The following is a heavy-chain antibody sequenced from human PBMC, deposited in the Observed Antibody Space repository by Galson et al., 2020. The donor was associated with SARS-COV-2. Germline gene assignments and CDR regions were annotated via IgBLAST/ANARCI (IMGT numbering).Heavy chain of an antibody. CDR1: GFTFSAYA. CDR3: ARDVMNRAWDEYFYMDA. D-gene: IGHD3-9*01. CDR2: ISYDGSDD. Sequence: QLGESLKIYCAASGFTFSAYAMHWVRQAPGKGLEWMAVISYDGSDDFSAGSVRGRFIISRDNSKNTMDLQINSLRPEDTAVYYCARDVMNRAWDEYFYMDAWGKGTTVIVSS. V-gene: IGHV3-30*04. J-gene: IGHJ6*03.